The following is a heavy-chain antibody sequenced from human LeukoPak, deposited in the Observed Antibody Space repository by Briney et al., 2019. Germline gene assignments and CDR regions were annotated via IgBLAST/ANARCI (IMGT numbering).Heavy chain of an antibody. CDR3: ARAPSWYAYFQH. CDR1: GGSISSYY. J-gene: IGHJ1*01. D-gene: IGHD6-13*01. CDR2: IYYSGST. Sequence: KTSETLSLTCTVSGGSISSYYWSWIRQPPGKGLEWIGYIYYSGSTNYNPSLKSRVTISVDTSKNLFSLKLSSVTAADTAVYYCARAPSWYAYFQHWGQGTLVTVSS. V-gene: IGHV4-59*01.